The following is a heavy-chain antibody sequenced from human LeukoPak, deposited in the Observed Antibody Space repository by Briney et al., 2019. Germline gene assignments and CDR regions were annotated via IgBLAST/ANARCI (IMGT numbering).Heavy chain of an antibody. J-gene: IGHJ4*02. CDR2: MNPNSGNT. Sequence: ASVKVSCKASGYTFTSYYMHWVRQAPGQGLEWMGWMNPNSGNTGYAQKFQGRVTMTEDTSTDTAYMELSSLGSEDTAVYYCATDPNHPGGGWWGQGTLVTVSS. CDR3: ATDPNHPGGGW. V-gene: IGHV1-8*02. CDR1: GYTFTSYY. D-gene: IGHD6-19*01.